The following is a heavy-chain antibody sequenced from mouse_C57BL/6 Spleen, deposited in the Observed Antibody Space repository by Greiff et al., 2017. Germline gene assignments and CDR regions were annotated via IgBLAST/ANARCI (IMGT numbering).Heavy chain of an antibody. Sequence: VQLQQSGAELVRPGASVKLSCTASGFNIKDDYMHWVKQRPEQGLEWIGWIDPDNGDTEYASKFQGKATITADTSSNTAYLQLSSLTSEDTAVYYCTTYYSKEGWFAYWGQGTLVTVSA. CDR2: IDPDNGDT. J-gene: IGHJ3*01. D-gene: IGHD2-5*01. V-gene: IGHV14-4*01. CDR1: GFNIKDDY. CDR3: TTYYSKEGWFAY.